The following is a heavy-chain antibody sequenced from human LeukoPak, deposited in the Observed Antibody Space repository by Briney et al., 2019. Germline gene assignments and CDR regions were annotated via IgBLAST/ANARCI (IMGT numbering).Heavy chain of an antibody. CDR3: AAISGWFNAFDI. CDR1: GYTFTSYG. CDR2: MNPNSGNT. J-gene: IGHJ3*02. D-gene: IGHD6-19*01. Sequence: ASVKVSCKASGYTFTSYGISWVRQATGQGLAWMGWMNPNSGNTGYAQKFQGRVTMTRNTSISTAYMELSSLRSEDTAVYYCAAISGWFNAFDIWGQGTMVTVSS. V-gene: IGHV1-8*02.